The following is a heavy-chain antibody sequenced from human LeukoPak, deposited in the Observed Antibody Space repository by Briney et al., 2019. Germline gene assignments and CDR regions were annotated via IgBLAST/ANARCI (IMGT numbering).Heavy chain of an antibody. J-gene: IGHJ4*02. CDR3: ARGYYYGSGSSYYFDY. CDR1: GGTFSSYA. Sequence: SVKVSCKASGGTFSSYAISWVRQAPGQGLEWMGGIIPIFGTANYAQKFQGRVTITADESTSTAYMELSSLRSEDTAVYYCARGYYYGSGSSYYFDYWGQGTLVTVSS. V-gene: IGHV1-69*13. D-gene: IGHD3-10*01. CDR2: IIPIFGTA.